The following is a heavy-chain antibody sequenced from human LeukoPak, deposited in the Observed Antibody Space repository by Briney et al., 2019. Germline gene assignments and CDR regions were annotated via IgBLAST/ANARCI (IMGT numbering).Heavy chain of an antibody. CDR3: AKADWSSSALDAFDI. CDR2: ISGSGGST. D-gene: IGHD6-6*01. CDR1: GFTFSSYA. V-gene: IGHV3-23*01. J-gene: IGHJ3*02. Sequence: GGSLRLSCAASGFTFSSYAMNWVRQAPEKGLEWVSTISGSGGSTYYADSVKGRFTISRDNSKNTLYLQMNSLRAGDTAVYYCAKADWSSSALDAFDIWGQGTMVTVSS.